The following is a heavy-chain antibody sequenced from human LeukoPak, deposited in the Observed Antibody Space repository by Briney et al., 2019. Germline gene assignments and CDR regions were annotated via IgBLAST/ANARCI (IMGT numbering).Heavy chain of an antibody. CDR1: GFTFSTYA. CDR2: ISYDGSSK. D-gene: IGHD3-10*01. CDR3: TTGITMVRGVIMTDY. Sequence: QPGGSLRLSCAASGFTFSTYAMHWVRQAPGKGLELVAVISYDGSSKYYADSVKGRFTISRDNSKNTLYLQMNSLKTEDTAVYYCTTGITMVRGVIMTDYWGQGTLVTVSS. V-gene: IGHV3-30*04. J-gene: IGHJ4*02.